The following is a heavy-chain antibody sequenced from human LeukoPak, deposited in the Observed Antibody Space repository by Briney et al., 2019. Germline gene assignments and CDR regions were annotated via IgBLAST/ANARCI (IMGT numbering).Heavy chain of an antibody. J-gene: IGHJ3*02. Sequence: GASVKVSCKASGYTFTSYGISWVRQAPGQGLERMGWISAYNGNTNYAQKLQGRVTMTTDTSTDTAYVEVRSLRSDDTALYYCARISLSGFWSTLNAFDIWGQGTMVTVSP. CDR3: ARISLSGFWSTLNAFDI. D-gene: IGHD5-12*01. CDR1: GYTFTSYG. CDR2: ISAYNGNT. V-gene: IGHV1-18*01.